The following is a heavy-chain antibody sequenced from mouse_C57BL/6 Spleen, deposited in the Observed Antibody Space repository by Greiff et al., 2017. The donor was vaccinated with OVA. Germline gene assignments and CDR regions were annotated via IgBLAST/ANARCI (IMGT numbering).Heavy chain of an antibody. CDR1: GYTFTSYW. CDR3: AGYYYGSSYDAMDY. Sequence: QVQLKQPGAELVKPGASVKLSCKASGYTFTSYWMHWVKQRPGQGLEWIGMIHPNSGSTNYNEKFKSKATLTVDKSSSTAYMQLSSLTSEDSAVYYCAGYYYGSSYDAMDYWGQGTSVTVSS. CDR2: IHPNSGST. V-gene: IGHV1-64*01. D-gene: IGHD1-1*01. J-gene: IGHJ4*01.